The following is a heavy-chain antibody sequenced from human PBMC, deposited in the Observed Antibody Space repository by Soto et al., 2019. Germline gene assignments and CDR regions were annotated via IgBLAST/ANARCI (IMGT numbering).Heavy chain of an antibody. CDR1: GGTFSSYA. J-gene: IGHJ4*02. V-gene: IGHV1-69*13. CDR3: AREHDSSGYY. CDR2: IIPIFGTA. D-gene: IGHD3-22*01. Sequence: GASVKVSCKASGGTFSSYAISWMRQAPGQGLEWMGGIIPIFGTANYAQKFQVRVTLTADESTSTAYMELSSLRSEDTAVYYCAREHDSSGYYWGQGTLVTVSS.